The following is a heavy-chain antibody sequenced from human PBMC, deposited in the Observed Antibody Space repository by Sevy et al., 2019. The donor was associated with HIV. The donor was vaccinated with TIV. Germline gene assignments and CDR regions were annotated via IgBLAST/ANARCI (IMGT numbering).Heavy chain of an antibody. CDR1: GFTFSKYS. CDR2: LSFGCGEI. CDR3: AREGCTKPHDY. Sequence: GGSLRLSCAASGFTFSKYSRSWVRQPPGKGLEWVSTLSFGCGEINYADSVKGRFTISRDNSKSSVYLQMNNLRPEDTAVYYCAREGCTKPHDYWGQGTLVTVS. J-gene: IGHJ4*02. D-gene: IGHD2-8*01. V-gene: IGHV3-23*01.